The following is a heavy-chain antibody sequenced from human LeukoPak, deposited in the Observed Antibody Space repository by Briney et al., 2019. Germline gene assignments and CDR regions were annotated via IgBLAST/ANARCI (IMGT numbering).Heavy chain of an antibody. CDR2: INPNSDGT. Sequence: ASVKVSCKASGYTFTGYYMHWVRQAPGQGLEWMGWINPNSDGTNYAQKFHGRVTMTRDTSISTASMELRKLRSDDTAVYYCARAMTTVVPLGGYWGQGTLVTVSS. J-gene: IGHJ4*02. D-gene: IGHD4-23*01. CDR1: GYTFTGYY. V-gene: IGHV1-2*02. CDR3: ARAMTTVVPLGGY.